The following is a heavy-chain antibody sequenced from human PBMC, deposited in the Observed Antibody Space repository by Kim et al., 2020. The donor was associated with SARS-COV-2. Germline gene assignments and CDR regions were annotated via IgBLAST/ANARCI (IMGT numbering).Heavy chain of an antibody. V-gene: IGHV3-7*03. D-gene: IGHD1-26*01. CDR3: ARARGVGATGFDY. Sequence: GGSLRLSCAASGFTFRSFWMSWVRQAPGKGLESVANIKEDGSEKYYVDSVKGRFTISRDNAKKSLYLQMNTLRVEDTAVYYCARARGVGATGFDYWGQGTLVTVSS. CDR1: GFTFRSFW. CDR2: IKEDGSEK. J-gene: IGHJ4*02.